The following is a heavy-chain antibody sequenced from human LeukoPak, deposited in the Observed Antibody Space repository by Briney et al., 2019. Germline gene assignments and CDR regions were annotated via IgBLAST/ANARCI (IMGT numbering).Heavy chain of an antibody. J-gene: IGHJ3*02. Sequence: ASVKVSCKASGYTFTSYGISWVRQAPGQGLEWMGWISAYNGNTNYAQKLQGRVTMTTDTSTSTAYMELSSLRSEDTAVYYCARGTRWLQLEGAFDIWGQGTMVTVSS. CDR2: ISAYNGNT. CDR1: GYTFTSYG. D-gene: IGHD5-24*01. V-gene: IGHV1-18*01. CDR3: ARGTRWLQLEGAFDI.